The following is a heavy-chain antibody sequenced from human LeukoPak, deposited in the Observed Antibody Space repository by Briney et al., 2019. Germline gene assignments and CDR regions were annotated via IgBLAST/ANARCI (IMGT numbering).Heavy chain of an antibody. D-gene: IGHD3-3*01. CDR2: IKQDGSEK. CDR1: GFTFSSYW. Sequence: GGSLRLSCAASGFTFSSYWMSWVRQAPGKGLEWVANIKQDGSEKYYVDSVKGRFTISRDNAKNSLYLQMNGLRAEDTAVYYCARDFYDFWSGDRSDYYYYGMDVWGQGTTVTVSS. CDR3: ARDFYDFWSGDRSDYYYYGMDV. J-gene: IGHJ6*02. V-gene: IGHV3-7*01.